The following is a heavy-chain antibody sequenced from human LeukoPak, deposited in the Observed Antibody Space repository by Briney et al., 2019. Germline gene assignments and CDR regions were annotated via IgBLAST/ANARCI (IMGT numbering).Heavy chain of an antibody. CDR1: GFTFSSYA. D-gene: IGHD2-2*01. Sequence: PGGSLRLSCAASGFTFSSYAMHWVRQAPGKGLEWVAVISYDGSNKYYADSVKGRFTISRDNSKNTLYLQMNSLRAEDTAVYYCARDPMYCSSTSCYYYYGMDVWGQGTTVTVSS. CDR3: ARDPMYCSSTSCYYYYGMDV. CDR2: ISYDGSNK. J-gene: IGHJ6*02. V-gene: IGHV3-30-3*01.